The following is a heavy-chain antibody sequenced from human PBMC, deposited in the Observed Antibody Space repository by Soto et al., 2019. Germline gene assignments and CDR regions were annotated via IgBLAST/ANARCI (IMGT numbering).Heavy chain of an antibody. CDR1: GYTFTHYY. J-gene: IGHJ4*02. D-gene: IGHD2-21*01. CDR3: ASCPIYGGDSYFAY. CDR2: INPDTGTT. V-gene: IGHV1-46*01. Sequence: QVQLVQSGAEVRKPGASVNLSCQASGYTFTHYYIHWVRQAPGQGLEWLGIINPDTGTTSYAQTFQGRVTLTTDTSASTVYLELSGLAAEDTAVYYCASCPIYGGDSYFAYWGQGTLVTVSS.